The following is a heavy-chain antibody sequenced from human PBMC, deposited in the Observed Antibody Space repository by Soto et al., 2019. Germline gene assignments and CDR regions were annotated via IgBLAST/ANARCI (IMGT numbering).Heavy chain of an antibody. CDR1: GDSVSSNSAV. V-gene: IGHV6-1*01. D-gene: IGHD1-7*01. CDR2: TYYRSKWYN. J-gene: IGHJ6*03. CDR3: ARVTYNWNSGIYYMDV. Sequence: SPTLSLTCAVSGDSVSSNSAVWNWIRQSPSRGLEWLGRTYYRSKWYNDYAVSVKSRITINPDTFKNQFSLQLNSVTPEDTAVYYCARVTYNWNSGIYYMDVWGKGTTVTVSS.